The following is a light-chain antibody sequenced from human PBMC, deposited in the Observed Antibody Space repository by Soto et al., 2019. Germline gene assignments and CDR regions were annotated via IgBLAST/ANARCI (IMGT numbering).Light chain of an antibody. CDR1: QSLSSSY. CDR2: GSF. V-gene: IGKV3-20*01. Sequence: EIVLTQSPGTLSLSPGERATLSCRASQSLSSSYLAWYQQKSGQAPRLLIYGSFSRATGIPDRFSGSGSGTDFNLTISRLEPEDFAVYYCQQYGSLITFGQGTRLEI. CDR3: QQYGSLIT. J-gene: IGKJ5*01.